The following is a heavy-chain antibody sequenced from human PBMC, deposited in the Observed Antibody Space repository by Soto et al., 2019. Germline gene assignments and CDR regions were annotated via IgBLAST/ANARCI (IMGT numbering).Heavy chain of an antibody. Sequence: SETLSLTCAVSGVSVSNNTWWSWVRQPPGKGLEWIGEIYHSGGTNYNPSLKSRVTISVDKSKNQFSLKLSSVTAADTAVYYCARGYGDQGGDDAFDIWGQGTMVTVSS. D-gene: IGHD4-17*01. CDR2: IYHSGGT. V-gene: IGHV4-4*02. CDR3: ARGYGDQGGDDAFDI. CDR1: GVSVSNNTW. J-gene: IGHJ3*02.